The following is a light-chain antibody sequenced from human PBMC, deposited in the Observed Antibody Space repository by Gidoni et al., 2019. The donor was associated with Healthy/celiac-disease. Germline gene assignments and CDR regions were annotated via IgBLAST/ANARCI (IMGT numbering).Light chain of an antibody. Sequence: QSVLTQPPSASGTPGQRVTISCSGSSSNLGSNTVNWYQQLPGTAPTLLIYSTNQRPSGVPDRFSGSKAGTSASLAISGLQSEDEADYYCAAWDDSLNGVVFGGGTKLTVL. V-gene: IGLV1-44*01. CDR3: AAWDDSLNGVV. CDR2: STN. CDR1: SSNLGSNT. J-gene: IGLJ2*01.